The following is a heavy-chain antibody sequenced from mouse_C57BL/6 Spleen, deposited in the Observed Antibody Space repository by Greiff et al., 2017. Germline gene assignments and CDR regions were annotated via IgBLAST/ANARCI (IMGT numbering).Heavy chain of an antibody. CDR2: INPNNGGT. V-gene: IGHV1-22*01. CDR1: GYTFTDYN. D-gene: IGHD1-1*01. J-gene: IGHJ3*01. Sequence: EVQLQQSGPELVKPGASVKMSCKASGYTFTDYNMHWVKQSHGKSLEWIGYINPNNGGTSYNQKFKGKATLTVNKSSSTAYMELRSLTSEDSAVYYCAKGDYSGSSYLAYWGQGTLVTVSA. CDR3: AKGDYSGSSYLAY.